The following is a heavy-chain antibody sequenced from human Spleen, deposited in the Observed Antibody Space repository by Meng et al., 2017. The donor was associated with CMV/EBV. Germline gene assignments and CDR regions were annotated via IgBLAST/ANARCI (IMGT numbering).Heavy chain of an antibody. CDR3: ARASDCSDTSCYYFDY. J-gene: IGHJ4*02. CDR2: MNPNSGNT. V-gene: IGHV1-8*01. Sequence: ASVKVSCKASGYTFTTYDINWVRQATGQGLEWMGWMNPNSGNTGYAQKFQGRVTLTRVTSISTAYMDLSGLTSDDTAVYYCARASDCSDTSCYYFDYWGQGALVTVSS. CDR1: GYTFTTYD. D-gene: IGHD2-2*01.